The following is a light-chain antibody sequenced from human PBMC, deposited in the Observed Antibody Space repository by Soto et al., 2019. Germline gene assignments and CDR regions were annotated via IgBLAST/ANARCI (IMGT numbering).Light chain of an antibody. J-gene: IGKJ2*02. CDR1: QSVLYSSNNKNY. CDR3: QQYYSIGSCT. V-gene: IGKV4-1*01. CDR2: WAS. Sequence: DIVMTQSPDSLAVSLGERATINCKSSQSVLYSSNNKNYLAWYQQKPGQPPKLLISWASTRESGVPDRFSGSGSGTDFTLTISSLQAEDVAVYYCQQYYSIGSCTFGQGTKLEIK.